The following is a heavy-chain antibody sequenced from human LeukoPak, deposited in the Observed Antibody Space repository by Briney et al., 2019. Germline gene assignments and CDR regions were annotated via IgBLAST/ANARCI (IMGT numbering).Heavy chain of an antibody. CDR1: GYTFNIYW. J-gene: IGHJ4*02. Sequence: GESLKISCKGSGYTFNIYWIAWVRQMPGKGLEWMGIIYPADSDTKYSASFQGQVTFLVDKSTSTAFLQWDSLKASDTAIYYCARRGYHESIGYYFPIWGQGTQVTVSS. D-gene: IGHD3-22*01. CDR3: ARRGYHESIGYYFPI. CDR2: IYPADSDT. V-gene: IGHV5-51*01.